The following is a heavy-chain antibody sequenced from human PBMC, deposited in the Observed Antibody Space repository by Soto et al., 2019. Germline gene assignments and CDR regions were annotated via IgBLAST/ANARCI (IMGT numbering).Heavy chain of an antibody. CDR3: AGSSGYYPWFDP. CDR2: ISWNSGSI. CDR1: GFTFDDYA. Sequence: PGGSLRLSCAASGFTFDDYAMHWVRQAPGKGLEWVSGISWNSGSIGYADSVKGRFTISRDNAKNSLYLQMNSLRAEDTALYYCAGSSGYYPWFDPWGQGTLVTVSS. J-gene: IGHJ5*02. D-gene: IGHD3-22*01. V-gene: IGHV3-9*01.